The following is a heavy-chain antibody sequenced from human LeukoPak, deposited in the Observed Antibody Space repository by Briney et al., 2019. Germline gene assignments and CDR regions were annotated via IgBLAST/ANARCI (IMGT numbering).Heavy chain of an antibody. CDR2: IRYGGTDE. Sequence: GGSLRLSCVASGFTFSDHGMHWVRQAPGKGLEWLAFIRYGGTDESYGDSVRGRLIISRDDSLSTLYLQMDSLRHDDTAVYYCARNRAFGTFDAFDMWGQGTMVTVSS. V-gene: IGHV3-30*02. CDR1: GFTFSDHG. J-gene: IGHJ3*02. D-gene: IGHD3-10*01. CDR3: ARNRAFGTFDAFDM.